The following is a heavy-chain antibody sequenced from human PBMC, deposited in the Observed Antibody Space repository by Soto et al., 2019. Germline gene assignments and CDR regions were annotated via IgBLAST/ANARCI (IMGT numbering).Heavy chain of an antibody. D-gene: IGHD2-2*01. CDR2: IYHSGST. CDR1: SGSISSSNW. CDR3: ARVVVVPAAILYYMDV. Sequence: PSETLSLTCAVSSGSISSSNWWSWVRHPPGKGLEWIGEIYHSGSTNYNPSLKSRVTISVDKSKNQFSLKLSSVTAADTAVYYCARVVVVPAAILYYMDVWGKGTTVTVSS. V-gene: IGHV4-4*02. J-gene: IGHJ6*03.